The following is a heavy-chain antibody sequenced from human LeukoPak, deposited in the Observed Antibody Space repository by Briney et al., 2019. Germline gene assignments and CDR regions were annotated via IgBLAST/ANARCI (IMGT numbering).Heavy chain of an antibody. CDR1: GFTFGTHG. CDR3: ARDIGNSGFNLDY. CDR2: IWHDGGRK. J-gene: IGHJ4*02. Sequence: PGRSRRLSWVVAGFTFGTHGFHWVRQAPGDGRGWVSVIWHDGGRKEYAASVSGRFTISRDKSNLYLQMNSLRAEDTAIYYCARDIGNSGFNLDYWGQGTPVTVSS. D-gene: IGHD5-12*01. V-gene: IGHV3-33*01.